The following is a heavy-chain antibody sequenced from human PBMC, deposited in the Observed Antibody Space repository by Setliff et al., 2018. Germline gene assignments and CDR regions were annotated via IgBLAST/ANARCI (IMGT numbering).Heavy chain of an antibody. V-gene: IGHV4-61*02. CDR1: DDSISSRHYY. CDR3: ARMSGFQYMDV. CDR2: MYTGGST. D-gene: IGHD3-3*01. J-gene: IGHJ6*03. Sequence: PSETLSLTCTVSDDSISSRHYYWSWIRQPAGKGLEWLGRMYTGGSTNYNPSLKSRVTISVDTSKNQFSLKLSSVTAADTAVYYCARMSGFQYMDVWGKGTTVTVSS.